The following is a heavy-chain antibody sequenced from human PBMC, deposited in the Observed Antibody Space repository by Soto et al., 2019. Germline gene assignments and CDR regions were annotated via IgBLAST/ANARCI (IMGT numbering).Heavy chain of an antibody. Sequence: QVQLQQWGAGLLKPSETLSLTCAVYGGSFSGYYWSWIRQPPGKGLEWIGEINHSGSTNYNPSLKSRVNISVDTSKNQFSLKLSSVTAADTAVYYGARVGVVVAATPAANWFDPWGQGTLVTVSA. J-gene: IGHJ5*02. CDR1: GGSFSGYY. V-gene: IGHV4-34*01. D-gene: IGHD2-15*01. CDR2: INHSGST. CDR3: ARVGVVVAATPAANWFDP.